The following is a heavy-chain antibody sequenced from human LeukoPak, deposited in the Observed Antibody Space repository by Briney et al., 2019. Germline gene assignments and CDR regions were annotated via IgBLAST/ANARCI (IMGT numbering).Heavy chain of an antibody. CDR2: IYYSGST. CDR1: GFTFSRYPMH. D-gene: IGHD1-26*01. Sequence: PGGSLRLSCSASGFTFSRYPMHWVRQPPGKGLEWIGSIYYSGSTYYNPSLKSRVTISVDTSKNQFSLKLSSVTAADTAVYYCARIELYSGSYYTFDYWGQGTLVTVSS. V-gene: IGHV4-39*01. J-gene: IGHJ4*02. CDR3: ARIELYSGSYYTFDY.